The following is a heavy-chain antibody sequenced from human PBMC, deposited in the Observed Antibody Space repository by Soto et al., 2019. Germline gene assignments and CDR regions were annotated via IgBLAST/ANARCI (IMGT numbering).Heavy chain of an antibody. J-gene: IGHJ6*02. CDR2: IRSKAYGGTT. D-gene: IGHD3-3*01. V-gene: IGHV3-49*03. CDR1: GFTFGDSG. CDR3: TRDTASYDFSSGFYTPYYYYGMDV. Sequence: GGSLRLSCTASGFTFGDSGMSWFRQAPAKGLEWVGFIRSKAYGGTTEYAASVKGRFTISRDDSKSIAYLQMNSLKTEDTAVYYCTRDTASYDFSSGFYTPYYYYGMDVWGQGTTVTISS.